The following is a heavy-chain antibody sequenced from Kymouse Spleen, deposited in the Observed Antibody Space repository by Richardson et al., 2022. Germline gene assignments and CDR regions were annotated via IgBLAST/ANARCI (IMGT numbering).Heavy chain of an antibody. D-gene: IGHD3-3*01. CDR3: AKGGFLEWLSYYYGMDV. V-gene: IGHV3-9*01. CDR2: ISWNSGSI. J-gene: IGHJ6*02. CDR1: GFTFDDYA. Sequence: EVQLVESGGGLVQPGRSLRLSCAASGFTFDDYAMHWVRQAPGKGLEWVSGISWNSGSIGYADSVKGRFTISRDNAKNSLYLQMNSLRAEDTALYYCAKGGFLEWLSYYYGMDVWGQGTTVTVSS.